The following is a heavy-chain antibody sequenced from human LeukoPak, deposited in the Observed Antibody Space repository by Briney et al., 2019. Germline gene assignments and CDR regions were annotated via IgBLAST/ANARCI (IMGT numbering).Heavy chain of an antibody. J-gene: IGHJ4*02. CDR1: GYTFTSYG. V-gene: IGHV1-18*01. CDR2: ISAYNGNT. Sequence: ASVKVSCKASGYTFTSYGIGWVRQAPGQGLEWMGWISAYNGNTNYAQKLQGRVTMTTDTSTSTAYMELRSLRSDDTAVYYRARDDAVPAAINFDYWGQGTLVTVSS. CDR3: ARDDAVPAAINFDY. D-gene: IGHD2-2*01.